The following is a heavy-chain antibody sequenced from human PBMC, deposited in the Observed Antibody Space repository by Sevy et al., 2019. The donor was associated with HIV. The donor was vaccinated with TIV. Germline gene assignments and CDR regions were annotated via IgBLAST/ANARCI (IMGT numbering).Heavy chain of an antibody. CDR1: GGTFSSYA. CDR3: ARGEYSSSRGTYYYYYGMDV. V-gene: IGHV1-69*13. CDR2: IIPIFGTA. D-gene: IGHD6-6*01. J-gene: IGHJ6*02. Sequence: ASVKVSCKASGGTFSSYAISWVRQAPGQGLEWMGGIIPIFGTANYAQKFQGRVTITADESTSTAYMELSSLRSEDTAVYYCARGEYSSSRGTYYYYYGMDVWGQETTVTVSS.